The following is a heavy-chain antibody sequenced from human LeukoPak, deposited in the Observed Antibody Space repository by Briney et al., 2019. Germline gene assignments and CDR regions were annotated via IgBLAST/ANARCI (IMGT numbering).Heavy chain of an antibody. CDR1: GGSISSGSYY. CDR3: ALTYYYDSSGFDAFDI. J-gene: IGHJ3*02. D-gene: IGHD3-22*01. Sequence: SQTLSLTCTVSGGSISSGSYYWSWIRQPAGKGLEWIGRIYTSGSTNYNPSLKSRVTISVDTSKNQFSLKLSSVTAADTAVYFCALTYYYDSSGFDAFDIWGQGTMVTVSS. V-gene: IGHV4-61*02. CDR2: IYTSGST.